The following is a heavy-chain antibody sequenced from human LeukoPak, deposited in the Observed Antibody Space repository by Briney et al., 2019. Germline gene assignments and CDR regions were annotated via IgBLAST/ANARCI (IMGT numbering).Heavy chain of an antibody. D-gene: IGHD3-9*01. CDR2: ISGYNGDT. J-gene: IGHJ6*02. Sequence: ASVKVSCKASGYTFTSYYMHWVRQAPGQGLEWMGWISGYNGDTNYAQKLQGRVTMTTDTSTSIAYMELRSLRSDDTAVYYCARETRRRYFESYYGMDVWGQGTTVTVSS. CDR3: ARETRRRYFESYYGMDV. V-gene: IGHV1-18*04. CDR1: GYTFTSYY.